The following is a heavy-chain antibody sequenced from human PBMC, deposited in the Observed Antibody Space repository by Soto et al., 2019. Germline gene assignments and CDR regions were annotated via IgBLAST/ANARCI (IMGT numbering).Heavy chain of an antibody. Sequence: PSETLSLTCTVSGGSISDGYYWSWIRQHPGKGLEWIGSISYSGSTSYNPSLKSRLTISVDRSKSQFPLNLSSVTAADTAVYYCARRDRSGYSYWLDTWGQGTLVTV. V-gene: IGHV4-31*03. J-gene: IGHJ5*02. CDR2: ISYSGST. CDR3: ARRDRSGYSYWLDT. CDR1: GGSISDGYY. D-gene: IGHD3-22*01.